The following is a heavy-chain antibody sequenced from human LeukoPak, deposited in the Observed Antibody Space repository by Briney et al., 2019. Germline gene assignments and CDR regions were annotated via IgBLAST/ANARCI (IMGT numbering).Heavy chain of an antibody. V-gene: IGHV4-34*01. J-gene: IGHJ4*02. D-gene: IGHD6-6*01. CDR3: GRVGGIAAGRVFDY. Sequence: SETLSLTCAVYGGSFSGYYWSWIRQPPGKGLEWIGEINHSGSTNYNPSLKSRVTISVDTSKNQFSLKLSSVTAADTAVYYCGRVGGIAAGRVFDYWAQGTLATFS. CDR2: INHSGST. CDR1: GGSFSGYY.